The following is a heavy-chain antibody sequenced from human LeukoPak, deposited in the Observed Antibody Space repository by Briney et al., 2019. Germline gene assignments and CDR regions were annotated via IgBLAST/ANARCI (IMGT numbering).Heavy chain of an antibody. CDR1: GFTFSSYA. V-gene: IGHV3-23*01. D-gene: IGHD3-3*01. Sequence: GGSLRLSCAASGFTFSSYAMSWVRQAPGKWLEWVSAISGSGGSTYYADSVKGRFTISRDNSKNTLYLQMNSLRAEDTAVYYCAKDLELRFLEWLSPFDYWGQGTLVTVSS. CDR2: ISGSGGST. CDR3: AKDLELRFLEWLSPFDY. J-gene: IGHJ4*02.